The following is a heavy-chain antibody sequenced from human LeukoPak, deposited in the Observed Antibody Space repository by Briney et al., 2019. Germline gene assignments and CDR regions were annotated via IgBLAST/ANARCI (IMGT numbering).Heavy chain of an antibody. V-gene: IGHV3-48*04. D-gene: IGHD2-15*01. Sequence: PGGSLRLSCAASGFTFRSYTMDWVRQAPGKGLEWISYISSSSTTIYYADSVKGRFTISRDNAENSLFLQMNSLRAEDTAAYYCARAGALGSCSGGSCPFDPWGQGTLVTVSS. CDR2: ISSSSTTI. CDR3: ARAGALGSCSGGSCPFDP. J-gene: IGHJ5*02. CDR1: GFTFRSYT.